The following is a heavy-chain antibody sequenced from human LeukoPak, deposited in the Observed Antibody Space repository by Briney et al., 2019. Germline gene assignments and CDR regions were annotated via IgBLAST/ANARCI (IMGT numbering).Heavy chain of an antibody. V-gene: IGHV3-30*18. Sequence: GGSLRLSCAASGFTFSSYGMHWVRQAPGKGLEWVAVISYDGSNKYYADSVKGRFTISRDNSKNTLYLQMNSMRAEDTAVYYCAKGSVVVAALDYWGQGTLVTVSS. CDR1: GFTFSSYG. CDR2: ISYDGSNK. CDR3: AKGSVVVAALDY. D-gene: IGHD2-15*01. J-gene: IGHJ4*02.